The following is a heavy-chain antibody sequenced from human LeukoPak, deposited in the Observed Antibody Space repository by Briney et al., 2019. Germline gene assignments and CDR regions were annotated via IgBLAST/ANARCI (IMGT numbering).Heavy chain of an antibody. Sequence: PGGSLRLSCAASGFTFSSYWMSWVRQAPGKGLEWVANIKQDGSEKYYVDSVKGRFTISRDNAKNSLYLQMNSLRAEDTAVYYCARAPLYCSSTSCYSYYFDYWGQGTLVTVSS. CDR2: IKQDGSEK. J-gene: IGHJ4*02. D-gene: IGHD2-2*01. CDR3: ARAPLYCSSTSCYSYYFDY. V-gene: IGHV3-7*01. CDR1: GFTFSSYW.